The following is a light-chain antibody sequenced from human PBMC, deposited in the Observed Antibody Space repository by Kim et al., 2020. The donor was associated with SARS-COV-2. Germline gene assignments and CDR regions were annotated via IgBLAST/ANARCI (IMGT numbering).Light chain of an antibody. CDR3: QQLSSYPLT. V-gene: IGKV1-9*01. CDR1: QGISSY. CDR2: AAS. Sequence: IQLTQSPSSLSASVGDRVTITCRASQGISSYLAWYQQKPGKAPKLLIYAASTLRSGVPSRFSGSGSGTDFTLTISGLRPEDFATYSCQQLSSYPLTFGGGTKVEIK. J-gene: IGKJ4*01.